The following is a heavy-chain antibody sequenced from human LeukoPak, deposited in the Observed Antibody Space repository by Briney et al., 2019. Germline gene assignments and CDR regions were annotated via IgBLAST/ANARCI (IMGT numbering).Heavy chain of an antibody. CDR3: ASPSSGWSLPPYFDY. J-gene: IGHJ4*02. CDR1: GFTFSSYS. Sequence: GGSLRLSCAASGFTFSSYSMNWVRQAPGKGLEWVSYISSSSSTIYYADSVKGRFTISRDNAKNSLYLQMNSLRAEDTAVYYCASPSSGWSLPPYFDYWGQGTLVTVSS. CDR2: ISSSSSTI. V-gene: IGHV3-48*04. D-gene: IGHD6-19*01.